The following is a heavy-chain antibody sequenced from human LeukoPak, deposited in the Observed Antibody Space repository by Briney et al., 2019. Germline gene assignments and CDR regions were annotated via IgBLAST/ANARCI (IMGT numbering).Heavy chain of an antibody. J-gene: IGHJ4*02. CDR1: GGSISSSSYY. CDR3: ARPAMVDTAMVTG. D-gene: IGHD5-18*01. CDR2: IYYSGST. Sequence: KPSETLSLTCTVSGGSISSSSYYRGWIRQPPGKGLEWIGSIYYSGSTYYNPSLKSRVTISVDTSKNQFSLKLSSVTAADTAVYYCARPAMVDTAMVTGWGQGTLVTVSS. V-gene: IGHV4-39*01.